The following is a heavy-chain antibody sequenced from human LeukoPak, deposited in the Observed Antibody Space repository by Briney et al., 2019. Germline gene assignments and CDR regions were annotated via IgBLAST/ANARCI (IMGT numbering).Heavy chain of an antibody. CDR1: GFTFSNYG. J-gene: IGHJ4*02. Sequence: GGSLRLSCAASGFTFSNYGMHWVRQAPGKGLEWVAVISYDGSNKYYADSVKGRFTISRDNAKNSLYLQMNSLRAEDTAVYYCATYYDFWSGYPGGYYFDYWGQGTLVTVSS. CDR3: ATYYDFWSGYPGGYYFDY. D-gene: IGHD3-3*01. V-gene: IGHV3-30*03. CDR2: ISYDGSNK.